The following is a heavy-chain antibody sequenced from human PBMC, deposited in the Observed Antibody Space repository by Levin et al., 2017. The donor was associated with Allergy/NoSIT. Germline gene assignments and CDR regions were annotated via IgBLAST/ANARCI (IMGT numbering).Heavy chain of an antibody. V-gene: IGHV3-48*01. CDR3: ARGGRMAYFDY. D-gene: IGHD5-24*01. CDR1: GFTFSSYS. J-gene: IGHJ4*02. CDR2: ISSSSSTI. Sequence: SCAASGFTFSSYSMNWVRQAPGKGLEWVSYISSSSSTIFYADSVKGRFTISRDNAKNSLYLQMNSLRAEDTAVYYCARGGRMAYFDYWGQGTLVTVSS.